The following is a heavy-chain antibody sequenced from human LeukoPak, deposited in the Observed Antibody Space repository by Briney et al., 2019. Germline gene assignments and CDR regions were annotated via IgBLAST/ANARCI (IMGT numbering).Heavy chain of an antibody. CDR2: ISWNSGSI. CDR3: AKDMRYSGPYGMDV. V-gene: IGHV3-9*01. Sequence: HPGGSLRLSCAASGFTFDDYAMHWVRQAPGKGLEWVSGISWNSGSIGYADSVKGRFTISRDNAKNSLYLQMNSLRAEDTALYYCAKDMRYSGPYGMDVWGQGTTVTVSS. J-gene: IGHJ6*02. D-gene: IGHD5-12*01. CDR1: GFTFDDYA.